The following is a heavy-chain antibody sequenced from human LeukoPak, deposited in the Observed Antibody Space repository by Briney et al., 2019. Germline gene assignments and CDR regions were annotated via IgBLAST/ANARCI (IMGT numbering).Heavy chain of an antibody. CDR1: GGSISSYY. Sequence: PSETLSLTCTVSGGSISSYYWSWIRQPAGKGLEWIGEINHSGSTNYNPSLKSRVTISVDTSKNQFSLKLSSVTAADTAVYYCARGTGYPLIGWGQGTLVTVSS. CDR3: ARGTGYPLIG. V-gene: IGHV4-34*01. D-gene: IGHD3-22*01. CDR2: INHSGST. J-gene: IGHJ4*02.